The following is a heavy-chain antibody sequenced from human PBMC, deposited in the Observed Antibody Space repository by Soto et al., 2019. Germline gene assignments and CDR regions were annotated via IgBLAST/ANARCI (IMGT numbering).Heavy chain of an antibody. Sequence: GGSLRLSCAASGFTFSGYAMSWVRQAPGKGLEWVSAISGSGGTTYYADSVKGRLTISRDNSKNTLYLQMNSLRAEDTAVYYCAKASEYDCWSGSGPFDDWGQGTLVTVSS. V-gene: IGHV3-23*01. D-gene: IGHD3-3*01. J-gene: IGHJ4*02. CDR2: ISGSGGTT. CDR1: GFTFSGYA. CDR3: AKASEYDCWSGSGPFDD.